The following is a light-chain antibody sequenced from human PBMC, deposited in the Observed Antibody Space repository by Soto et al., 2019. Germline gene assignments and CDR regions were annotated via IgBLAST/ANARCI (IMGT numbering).Light chain of an antibody. CDR3: GTWDSSLSVVL. CDR1: NSNIGNNY. V-gene: IGLV1-51*02. Sequence: QSVLTQPPSVSAAPGQKVTISCSGSNSNIGNNYVSWYQHLPGTAPKLLIYENNRRPSGSPDRFSGSKSGTSASLGITGLQTGDEADYYCGTWDSSLSVVLFGGGTKVPS. J-gene: IGLJ2*01. CDR2: ENN.